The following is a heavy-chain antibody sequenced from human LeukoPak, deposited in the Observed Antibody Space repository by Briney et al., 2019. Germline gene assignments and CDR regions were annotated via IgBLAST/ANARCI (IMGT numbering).Heavy chain of an antibody. CDR2: INPSGGST. CDR3: ARSVRITIFGVVINDYYGMDV. CDR1: GYTFTSYY. Sequence: ASAKVSCKASGYTFTSYYMHWVRQAPGQGLEWMGIINPSGGSTSYAQKFQGRVTMTRDTSTSTVYMELSSLRSEDTAVYYCARSVRITIFGVVINDYYGMDVWGQGTTVTVSS. J-gene: IGHJ6*02. D-gene: IGHD3-3*01. V-gene: IGHV1-46*01.